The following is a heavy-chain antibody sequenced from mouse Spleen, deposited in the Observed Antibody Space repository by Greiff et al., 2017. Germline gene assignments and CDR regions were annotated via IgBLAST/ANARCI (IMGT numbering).Heavy chain of an antibody. CDR2: IYPGGGYT. CDR1: GYTFTNYW. J-gene: IGHJ2*01. Sequence: VKLQESGAELVRPGTSVKMSCKASGYTFTNYWIGWAKQRPGHGLEWIGDIYPGGGYTNYNEKFKGKATLTADKSSSTAYMQFSSLTSEDSAIYYCARSGSSGYGYFDYWGQGTTLTVSS. CDR3: ARSGSSGYGYFDY. D-gene: IGHD3-1*01. V-gene: IGHV1-63*01.